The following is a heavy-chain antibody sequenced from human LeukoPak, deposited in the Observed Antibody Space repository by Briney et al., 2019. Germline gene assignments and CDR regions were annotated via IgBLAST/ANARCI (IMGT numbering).Heavy chain of an antibody. V-gene: IGHV3-23*01. CDR3: AKDEYSSSSVLTEYFQH. D-gene: IGHD6-6*01. CDR1: RFTFNTYA. CDR2: ISSNGDIT. J-gene: IGHJ1*01. Sequence: GGSLRLSCVASRFTFNTYAVNWVRQAPGKGLEWVSAISSNGDITYYADSVKGRFTISRDNSKNTLYLQMNSLRAEDTAVYYCAKDEYSSSSVLTEYFQHWGQGTLVTVSS.